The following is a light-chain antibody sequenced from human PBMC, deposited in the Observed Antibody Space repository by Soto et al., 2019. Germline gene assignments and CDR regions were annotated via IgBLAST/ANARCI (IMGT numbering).Light chain of an antibody. CDR2: GAS. Sequence: EIVMTQSPATLSVSPGERATLSCRASQSVSSNLAWYQQKPGQAPRLLIYGASTRATGIPARFSGSGSGTEFNLTISSLQSEDFVVYYCQQYNNWPPYTFGQGTKLEIK. V-gene: IGKV3-15*01. CDR3: QQYNNWPPYT. CDR1: QSVSSN. J-gene: IGKJ2*01.